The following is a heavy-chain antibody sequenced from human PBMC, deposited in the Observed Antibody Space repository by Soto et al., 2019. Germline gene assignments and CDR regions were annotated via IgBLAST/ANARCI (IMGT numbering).Heavy chain of an antibody. D-gene: IGHD6-25*01. V-gene: IGHV3-23*01. CDR3: AKDPQRLIVYFDY. CDR2: ISDNGGTT. Sequence: PGGSLRLSCAASEFTFSNYAMSWVRQAPGKGLEWVSSISDNGGTTYYADSVKGRFTISRDNSKNTLYLQMNSLRAEDTAVYYCAKDPQRLIVYFDYGGKGTQVTVS. CDR1: EFTFSNYA. J-gene: IGHJ4*02.